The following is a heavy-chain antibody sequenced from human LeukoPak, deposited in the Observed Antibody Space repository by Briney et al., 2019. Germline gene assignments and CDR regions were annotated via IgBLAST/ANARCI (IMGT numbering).Heavy chain of an antibody. Sequence: GASVKVSCKASGGTSTQYGISWVRQVPGQGLEWMGGIIPFLGSIDYAQKFQGRVTFTADESTNTAYMELRGLKSDDTAVYYCARANCGAECFSEVGYFDPWGQGTPVTVSS. CDR2: IIPFLGSI. J-gene: IGHJ5*02. CDR1: GGTSTQYG. D-gene: IGHD4/OR15-4a*01. CDR3: ARANCGAECFSEVGYFDP. V-gene: IGHV1-69*13.